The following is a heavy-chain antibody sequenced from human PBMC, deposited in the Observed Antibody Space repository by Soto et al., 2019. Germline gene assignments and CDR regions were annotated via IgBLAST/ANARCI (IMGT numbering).Heavy chain of an antibody. CDR2: IIPIFGTA. D-gene: IGHD3-3*01. J-gene: IGHJ6*02. CDR1: GGTFSSYA. Sequence: QVQLVQSGAEVKKPGSSVKVSCKASGGTFSSYAISWVRQAPGQGLEWMGGIIPIFGTANYAQKFQGRVTITADESTSTAYMERSSLRSEDTAVYYCAREDRYYDFWSGYSGDYYYGMDVWGQGTTVTVSS. CDR3: AREDRYYDFWSGYSGDYYYGMDV. V-gene: IGHV1-69*12.